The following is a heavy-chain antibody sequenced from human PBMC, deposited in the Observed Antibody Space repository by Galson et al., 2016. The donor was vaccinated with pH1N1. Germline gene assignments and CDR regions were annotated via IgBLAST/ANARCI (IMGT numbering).Heavy chain of an antibody. V-gene: IGHV4-31*03. CDR3: ARVSSVLPFDP. D-gene: IGHD3-3*01. Sequence: TLPLTCTISGASINSDYWSWIRQRPGKGLEWIGYIYYTGSTDYNPSLESRLSMSVDVSKKQFSLNLSSVTAADTAVYYCARVSSVLPFDPWGQGTLVTVSS. CDR2: IYYTGST. CDR1: GASINSDY. J-gene: IGHJ5*02.